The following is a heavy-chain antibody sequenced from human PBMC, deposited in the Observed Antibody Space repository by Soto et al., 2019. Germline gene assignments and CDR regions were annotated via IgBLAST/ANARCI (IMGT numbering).Heavy chain of an antibody. CDR2: ISAHNGNT. Sequence: QVHLVQSGAEVKKPGASVKVSCKGSGYTFTSYGITWVRQAPGQGLEWMGWISAHNGNTDYAQKLQGRVTVTRDTSTSTAYMELRGLGSDHTAVYYCARGRYGDYSGHGALVTVSS. CDR3: ARGRYGDY. CDR1: GYTFTSYG. J-gene: IGHJ4*01. D-gene: IGHD1-1*01. V-gene: IGHV1-18*01.